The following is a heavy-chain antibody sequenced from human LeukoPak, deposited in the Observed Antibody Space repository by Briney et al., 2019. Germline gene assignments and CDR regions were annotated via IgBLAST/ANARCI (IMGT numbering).Heavy chain of an antibody. D-gene: IGHD6-19*01. CDR1: GDSISTYH. Sequence: ASETLSLTCTVSGDSISTYHWTWIRQPPGKGLEWIGYINYSGSAGYNPSLKSRVTMSVDTSKNQFSLKLSSVTAADTAIYYCARRKGSGGYKDWFDPWGQGTLVTVSS. CDR2: INYSGSA. CDR3: ARRKGSGGYKDWFDP. J-gene: IGHJ5*02. V-gene: IGHV4-59*08.